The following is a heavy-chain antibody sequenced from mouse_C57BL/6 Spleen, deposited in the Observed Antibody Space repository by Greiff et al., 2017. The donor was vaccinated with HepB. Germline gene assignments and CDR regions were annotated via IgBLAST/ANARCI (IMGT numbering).Heavy chain of an antibody. D-gene: IGHD1-1*01. CDR2: IDPEDGET. V-gene: IGHV14-2*01. CDR3: AMATVVDSWFAY. J-gene: IGHJ3*01. Sequence: EVKLQESGAELVKPGASVKLSCTASGFNIKDYYMHWVKQRTEQGLEWIGRIDPEDGETKYAPKFQGKATITADTSSNTAYLQLSSLTSEDTAVYYCAMATVVDSWFAYWGQGTLVTVSA. CDR1: GFNIKDYY.